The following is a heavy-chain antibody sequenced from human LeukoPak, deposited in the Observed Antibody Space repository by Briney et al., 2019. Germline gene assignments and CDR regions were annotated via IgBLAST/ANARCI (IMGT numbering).Heavy chain of an antibody. CDR3: ARGYGATSDFEY. J-gene: IGHJ4*02. D-gene: IGHD4-23*01. CDR1: GYTFTTQT. CDR2: ISGFDGDT. Sequence: ASVKVSCKASGYTFTTQTITWLRQAPGHGLEWMGWISGFDGDTDHAQKFQGRVTMTTDTSTNTAYMEVTSLRSDDTAVYYCARGYGATSDFEYWGQGTLVIVSS. V-gene: IGHV1-18*01.